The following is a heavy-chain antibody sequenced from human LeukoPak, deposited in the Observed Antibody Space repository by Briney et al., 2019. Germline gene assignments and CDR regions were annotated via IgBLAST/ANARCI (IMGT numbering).Heavy chain of an antibody. CDR2: IYPGDSDT. V-gene: IGHV5-51*01. Sequence: GESLKISCKGSGYSFTGYWIGWVRQMSGKGLEWMGIIYPGDSDTRYSPSFQGQVTISADKSISTAYLQWSSLKASDTAMYYCAITHYYDSSGYRYFDYWGQGTLVTVSS. J-gene: IGHJ4*02. CDR1: GYSFTGYW. CDR3: AITHYYDSSGYRYFDY. D-gene: IGHD3-22*01.